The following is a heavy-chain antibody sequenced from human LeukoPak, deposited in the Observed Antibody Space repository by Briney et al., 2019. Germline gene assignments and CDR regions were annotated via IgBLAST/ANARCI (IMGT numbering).Heavy chain of an antibody. CDR2: ISGSGGST. V-gene: IGHV3-23*01. D-gene: IGHD1/OR15-1a*01. J-gene: IGHJ4*02. CDR3: AKVEQRFPYFDY. Sequence: GGSLRLSCAASGFTFSSYGMHWVRQAPGKGLEWVSAISGSGGSTYYADSVKGRFTISRDNSKNTLYLQMNSLRAEDTAVYYCAKVEQRFPYFDYWGQGTLVTVSS. CDR1: GFTFSSYG.